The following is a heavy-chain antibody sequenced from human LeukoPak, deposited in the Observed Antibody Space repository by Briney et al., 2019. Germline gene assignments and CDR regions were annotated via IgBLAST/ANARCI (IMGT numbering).Heavy chain of an antibody. J-gene: IGHJ6*04. D-gene: IGHD3-10*02. CDR1: DGFSVSGNY. CDR3: AELGITMIGGV. V-gene: IGHV3-11*04. CDR2: ISSSGSTI. Sequence: GGSLRLSCAVSDGFSVSGNYMTWVRQAPGKGLEWVSYISSSGSTIYYADSVKGRFTISRDNAKNSLYLQMNSLRAEDTAVYYCAELGITMIGGVWGKGTTVTISS.